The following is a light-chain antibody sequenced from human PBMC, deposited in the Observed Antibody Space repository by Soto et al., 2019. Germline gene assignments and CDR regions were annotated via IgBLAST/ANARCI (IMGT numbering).Light chain of an antibody. CDR3: QKYNSAPPT. CDR1: QDISNY. Sequence: DIHITHSASSLSASVLYILTVTCRASQDISNYLAWYQQKPGKAPKVLIYAASTLQSGVPSRFSGSGSGTDFTLTISSLQPEDVATYYCQKYNSAPPTFGQGTKLDIK. J-gene: IGKJ1*01. V-gene: IGKV1-27*01. CDR2: AAS.